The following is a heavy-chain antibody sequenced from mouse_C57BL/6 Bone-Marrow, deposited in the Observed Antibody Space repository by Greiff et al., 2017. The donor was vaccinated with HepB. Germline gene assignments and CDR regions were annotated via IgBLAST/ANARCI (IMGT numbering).Heavy chain of an antibody. CDR1: GYSITSGYY. J-gene: IGHJ2*01. CDR3: AREPITTVVAPYFDY. D-gene: IGHD1-1*01. Sequence: ESGPGLVKPSQSLPLTCSVTGYSITSGYYWNWIRQFPGNKLEWMGYISYDGSNNYNPSLKNRISITRDTSKNQFFLKLNSVTTEDTATYYCAREPITTVVAPYFDYWGQGTTLTVSS. V-gene: IGHV3-6*01. CDR2: ISYDGSN.